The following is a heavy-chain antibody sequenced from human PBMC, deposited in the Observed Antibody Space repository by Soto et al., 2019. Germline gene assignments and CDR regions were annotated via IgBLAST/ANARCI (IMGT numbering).Heavy chain of an antibody. D-gene: IGHD6-13*01. CDR2: ISYDGSNE. J-gene: IGHJ4*02. CDR1: GFTFSSYG. Sequence: QVQLVESGGGVVQPGRSLRLSCAASGFTFSSYGMHWVRQAPGRGLEWVAIISYDGSNEYYADSVRGRFTISRDNSKNTLDLQMNSLRAEDTAVYYCAKGRYSSSWYGDYWGQGTLVTVSS. V-gene: IGHV3-30*18. CDR3: AKGRYSSSWYGDY.